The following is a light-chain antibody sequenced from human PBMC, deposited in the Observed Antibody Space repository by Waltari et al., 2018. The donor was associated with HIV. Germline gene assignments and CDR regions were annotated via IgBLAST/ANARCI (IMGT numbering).Light chain of an antibody. J-gene: IGKJ4*01. Sequence: EIVMTQSPATLSVSPGERATLSCRASQSVSSNLAWYQQKPGQAPRRLIYGASTRATGIPARFSGSGSGTYFTLTISSLQSEDFAVYYCQHYYNWPPPHPFGGGTKVEI. CDR1: QSVSSN. CDR2: GAS. CDR3: QHYYNWPPPHP. V-gene: IGKV3-15*01.